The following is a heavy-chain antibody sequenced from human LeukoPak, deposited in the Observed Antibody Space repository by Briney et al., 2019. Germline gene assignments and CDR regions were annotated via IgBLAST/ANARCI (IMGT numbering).Heavy chain of an antibody. CDR1: GGTFSSYA. V-gene: IGHV1-69*13. CDR3: ARDSIDGSGTYYNDSPDY. J-gene: IGHJ4*02. D-gene: IGHD3-10*01. Sequence: SVKVSCKTSGGTFSSYAITWVRQAPGQGLEWMGGIIPIFGTANYAQKFQGRVTIKADESTSTAYMELRSLRSDDTAVYYCARDSIDGSGTYYNDSPDYWGQGTLVTVSS. CDR2: IIPIFGTA.